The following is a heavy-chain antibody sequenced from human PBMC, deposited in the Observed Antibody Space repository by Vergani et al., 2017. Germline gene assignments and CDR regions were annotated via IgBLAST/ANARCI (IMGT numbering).Heavy chain of an antibody. J-gene: IGHJ4*02. CDR2: IKEDGSEK. CDR1: GFTFSIYW. D-gene: IGHD6-25*01. V-gene: IGHV3-7*03. CDR3: VREDEGGPGH. Sequence: EVQLVESGGGSVQPGGSLRLSCAASGFTFSIYWMMWVRQAPGKGLEYVANIKEDGSEKYHLDSVKGRFTISRDNAKNSLYLQMNSLRAEDTAVYYCVREDEGGPGHWGQGTLVTVSS.